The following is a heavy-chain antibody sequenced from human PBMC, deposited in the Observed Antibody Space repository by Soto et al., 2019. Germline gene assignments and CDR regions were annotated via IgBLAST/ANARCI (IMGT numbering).Heavy chain of an antibody. Sequence: SATLSLTCTVSGASISGFYWSWIRKSAGKGLEWIGRIYATGTTDYNPSLKSRVMMSVDTSKKQFSLKLRSVTAADTAVYYCVRDGTKTLRDWFDPWGQGISVTVSS. J-gene: IGHJ5*02. CDR3: VRDGTKTLRDWFDP. CDR2: IYATGTT. D-gene: IGHD1-1*01. V-gene: IGHV4-4*07. CDR1: GASISGFY.